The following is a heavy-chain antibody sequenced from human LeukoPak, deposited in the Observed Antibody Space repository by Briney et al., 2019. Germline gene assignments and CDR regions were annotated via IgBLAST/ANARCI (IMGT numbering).Heavy chain of an antibody. CDR3: ARAIRSAAGH. D-gene: IGHD6-13*01. Sequence: ASVKVSCKASGYTFTSHVIHWVRQAPGHRLDWMGWIDTANGNTQNSQNFQGRVTITRDTSASTAYMELSSLRSEDTAVYYCARAIRSAAGHWGQGTLVTVSS. J-gene: IGHJ4*02. V-gene: IGHV1-3*04. CDR2: IDTANGNT. CDR1: GYTFTSHV.